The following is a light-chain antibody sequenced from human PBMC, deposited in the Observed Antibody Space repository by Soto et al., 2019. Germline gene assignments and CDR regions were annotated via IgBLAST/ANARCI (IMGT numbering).Light chain of an antibody. Sequence: EIVMTQSPATLSASPGERATLSCRASQSVRSNLAWYQQKPGQAPRLLIYGASTRATGIPARFSGSGSGTDFTLTISRLEPEDFAEYYCQQYGSSPGTLGQGTKVDIK. V-gene: IGKV3-15*01. J-gene: IGKJ1*01. CDR2: GAS. CDR3: QQYGSSPGT. CDR1: QSVRSN.